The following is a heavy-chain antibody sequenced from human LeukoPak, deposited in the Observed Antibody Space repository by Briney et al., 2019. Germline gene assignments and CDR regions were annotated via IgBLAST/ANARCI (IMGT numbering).Heavy chain of an antibody. Sequence: GGSLRLSCAASGFTFSNYWMSWVRQAPGKGLEWVANIKQDGSEKYYVDSVKGRFTISRDNAKNSLYLQMHSLRAEDTAVYYCARGAYLTYYGDYANWFDPWGQGTLVTVSS. D-gene: IGHD4-17*01. CDR2: IKQDGSEK. J-gene: IGHJ5*02. V-gene: IGHV3-7*01. CDR1: GFTFSNYW. CDR3: ARGAYLTYYGDYANWFDP.